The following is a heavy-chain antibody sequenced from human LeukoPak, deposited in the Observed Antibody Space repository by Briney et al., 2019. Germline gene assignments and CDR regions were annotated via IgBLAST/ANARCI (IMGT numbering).Heavy chain of an antibody. V-gene: IGHV3-53*01. J-gene: IGHJ4*02. D-gene: IGHD5-24*01. CDR2: FYRGGNI. Sequence: GGSLRLSCAASGFTVSSNYMSWVRQAPGKGLEWVSSFYRGGNICYADSVKGRFTISRDNSKNTLYLQMNSLRAGDTAVYYCTRGDGYTYYFEDWGQGTLVTVSS. CDR3: TRGDGYTYYFED. CDR1: GFTVSSNY.